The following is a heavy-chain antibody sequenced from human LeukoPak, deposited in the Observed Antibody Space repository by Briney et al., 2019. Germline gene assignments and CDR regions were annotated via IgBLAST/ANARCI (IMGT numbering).Heavy chain of an antibody. D-gene: IGHD6-19*01. CDR2: INWNGAST. Sequence: PGGSLRLSCEASGFRFDDHGMSWVRQAPGKGLEWVSGINWNGASTGYGDSVKGRFTISIDNAKNSLYLQMNSLRAEDTALYYCAGGDRNGWYFDYWGQGVLGTVSS. V-gene: IGHV3-20*04. CDR3: AGGDRNGWYFDY. CDR1: GFRFDDHG. J-gene: IGHJ4*02.